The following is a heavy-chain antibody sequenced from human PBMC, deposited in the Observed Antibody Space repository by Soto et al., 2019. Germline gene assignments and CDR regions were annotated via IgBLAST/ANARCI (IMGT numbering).Heavy chain of an antibody. J-gene: IGHJ4*02. CDR2: IYYSGST. CDR3: ARQVAVAGPYFDY. CDR1: GGSISSSSYY. D-gene: IGHD6-19*01. Sequence: QLQLQESGPGLVKPSETLSLTCTVSGGSISSSSYYWGWIRQPPGKGLEWIGSIYYSGSTYYNPSLKSRVTISVDTAKNQFSLKLSSVTAADTAVYYCARQVAVAGPYFDYWGQGTLVTVSS. V-gene: IGHV4-39*01.